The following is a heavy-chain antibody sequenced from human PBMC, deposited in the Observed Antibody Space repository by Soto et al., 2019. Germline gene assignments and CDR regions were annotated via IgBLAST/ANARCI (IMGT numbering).Heavy chain of an antibody. V-gene: IGHV3-23*03. Sequence: EVQLLESGGGLAQPGGSLTLSCAASGFTFRDYTMTWVRQAPGQVLECISVILSDYNTFYAGSVRGRFTISRDNSKNTIYLEMNSLRAEDTAVYYCARRINGYFGYWGQGALVTVSS. CDR3: ARRINGYFGY. CDR1: GFTFRDYT. D-gene: IGHD2-8*01. J-gene: IGHJ4*02. CDR2: ILSDYNT.